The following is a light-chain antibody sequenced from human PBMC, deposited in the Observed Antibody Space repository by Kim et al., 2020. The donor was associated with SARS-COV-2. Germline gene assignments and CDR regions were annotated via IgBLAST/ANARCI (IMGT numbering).Light chain of an antibody. J-gene: IGKJ2*01. CDR3: QQYDKWPPYT. V-gene: IGKV3-15*01. Sequence: EVVMTQSPATLSVSPGERVTLSCKASQNVGRSLAWYQQKPGQAPRLLIYGASTRATGVPAWFCGSGSGTDFTLTISSLQSEDFAVYYCQQYDKWPPYTFGQGTKLEI. CDR1: QNVGRS. CDR2: GAS.